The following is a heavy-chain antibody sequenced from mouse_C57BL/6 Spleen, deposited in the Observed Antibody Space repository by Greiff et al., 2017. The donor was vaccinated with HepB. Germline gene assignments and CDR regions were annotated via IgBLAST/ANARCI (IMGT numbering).Heavy chain of an antibody. CDR3: ARSLYYDYDVYYAMDY. D-gene: IGHD2-4*01. CDR2: IRNKANGYTT. J-gene: IGHJ4*01. V-gene: IGHV7-3*01. CDR1: GFTFTDYY. Sequence: EVQRVESGGGLVQPGGSLSLSCAASGFTFTDYYMSWVRQPPGKALEWLGFIRNKANGYTTEYSASVKGRFTISRDNSQSILYLQMNALRAEDSATYYCARSLYYDYDVYYAMDYWGQGTSVTVSS.